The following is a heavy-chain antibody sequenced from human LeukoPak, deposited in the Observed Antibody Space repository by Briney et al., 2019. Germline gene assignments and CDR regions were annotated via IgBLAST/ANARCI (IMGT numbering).Heavy chain of an antibody. J-gene: IGHJ4*02. V-gene: IGHV1-18*01. CDR3: AKNTTGGYSDY. D-gene: IGHD1-1*01. CDR1: GYSFTSSG. Sequence: ASVKVSCKTSGYSFTSSGITWVRQAPGQGLEWMGWINTYNGFSKYARKLQGRVTMTADTSKSTAYMELSSLSSDDTAVYYCAKNTTGGYSDYWGQATLVTVSS. CDR2: INTYNGFS.